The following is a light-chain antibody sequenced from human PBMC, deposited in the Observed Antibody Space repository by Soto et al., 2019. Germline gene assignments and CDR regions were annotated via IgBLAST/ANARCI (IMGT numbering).Light chain of an antibody. CDR3: QHYGSLVLT. V-gene: IGKV3-20*01. CDR2: GAS. CDR1: QSVSSSY. Sequence: EIVLTQSPGTLSLSPGERATLSCRASQSVSSSYLAWYQQKPGQAPRLLIYGASSRATGIPDRFSGSGSGTDLTITISRLEPEDFAVYYCQHYGSLVLTFGGGTKVEIK. J-gene: IGKJ4*01.